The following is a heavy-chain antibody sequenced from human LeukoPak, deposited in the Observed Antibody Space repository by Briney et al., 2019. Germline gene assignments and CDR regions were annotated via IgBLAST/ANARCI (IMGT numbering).Heavy chain of an antibody. Sequence: PSETLSLTCAVSGYSISSGCYWGWIRQPPGKGLEWIGGIYHSGGTYYNPSLKSRVTISVDTSKNQFSLKLSSVTAADTAVYYCARLKRVSGGYFDLWGRGTLVTVSS. V-gene: IGHV4-38-2*01. CDR2: IYHSGGT. J-gene: IGHJ2*01. CDR1: GYSISSGCY. D-gene: IGHD3-10*01. CDR3: ARLKRVSGGYFDL.